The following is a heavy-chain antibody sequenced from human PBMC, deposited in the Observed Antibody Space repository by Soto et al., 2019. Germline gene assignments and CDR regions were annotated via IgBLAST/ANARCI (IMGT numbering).Heavy chain of an antibody. D-gene: IGHD6-6*01. Sequence: QVQLVESGGGVVQPGRSLRLSCVASGFTLTRYGMHWVRQAPGKGLEWVALIWYDGSNTFYADSVKGRFTISRDTSRNTLYLQMSSLTVEDTAVYYCARDSFRIVARLFDYWGQGTLVSVSA. J-gene: IGHJ4*02. CDR2: IWYDGSNT. CDR3: ARDSFRIVARLFDY. V-gene: IGHV3-33*01. CDR1: GFTLTRYG.